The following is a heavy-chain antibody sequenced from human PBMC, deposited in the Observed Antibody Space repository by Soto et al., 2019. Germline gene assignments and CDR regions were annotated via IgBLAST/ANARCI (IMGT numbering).Heavy chain of an antibody. J-gene: IGHJ4*02. V-gene: IGHV3-48*02. CDR3: ARDPSYYYDSSGYYPIPFDY. CDR1: GFTFSSYS. D-gene: IGHD3-22*01. Sequence: EVQLVESGGGLVQPGGSLRLSCAASGFTFSSYSMNWVRQAPGKGLEWVSYISSSSSTIYYADSVKGRFTISRDNAKNSLYLQMNSLRDEDTAVYYCARDPSYYYDSSGYYPIPFDYWGQGTLVTVSS. CDR2: ISSSSSTI.